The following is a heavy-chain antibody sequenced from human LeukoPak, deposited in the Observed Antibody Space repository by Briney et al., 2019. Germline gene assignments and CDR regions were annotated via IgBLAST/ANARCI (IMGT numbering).Heavy chain of an antibody. V-gene: IGHV3-53*01. D-gene: IGHD6-13*01. CDR1: GFTVSSNY. CDR2: IYSGGST. CDR3: ARDRIAAAGRYYYYGMDV. J-gene: IGHJ6*02. Sequence: GGSLRLSCAASGFTVSSNYMSWVRQAPGKGLEWVSVIYSGGSTYYADSVKGRFTISRDNSKNTLYLQMNSLRAEDTAVYYCARDRIAAAGRYYYYGMDVWGQGTTVTVSS.